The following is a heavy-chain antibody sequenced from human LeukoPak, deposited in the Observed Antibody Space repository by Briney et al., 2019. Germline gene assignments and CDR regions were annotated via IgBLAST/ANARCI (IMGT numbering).Heavy chain of an antibody. CDR2: IYYSWST. Sequence: SETLSLTCTVSGGSISSISYYWGWIRQPPGKGLEWIGCIYYSWSTYYNPSIRSPNTISVDTSKNQLSVGLSSVTAAHTAVYYCATHATESTIFGVAIPNNWFDPWGQGTLVTVSS. D-gene: IGHD3-3*01. CDR3: ATHATESTIFGVAIPNNWFDP. CDR1: GGSISSISYY. J-gene: IGHJ5*02. V-gene: IGHV4-39*01.